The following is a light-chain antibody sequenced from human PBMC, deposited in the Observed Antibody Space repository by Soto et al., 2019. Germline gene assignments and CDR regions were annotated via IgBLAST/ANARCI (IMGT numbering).Light chain of an antibody. Sequence: DGVMTQSPLSLPVTLGQSASISCRSSQSLVYSDGNTYLTWFQQRPGQSPRLLIYRVSMRDSGVPDRFSGSGSGTDFTLKISRVEADDVGVYYCMQSTHCPRTVVPGTKVDIK. CDR1: QSLVYSDGNTY. V-gene: IGKV2-30*01. CDR3: MQSTHCPRT. CDR2: RVS. J-gene: IGKJ3*01.